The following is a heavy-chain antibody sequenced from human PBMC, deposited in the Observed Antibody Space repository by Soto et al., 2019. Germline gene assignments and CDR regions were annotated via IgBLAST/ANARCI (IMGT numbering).Heavy chain of an antibody. CDR3: ARDPLISKGFDFDY. V-gene: IGHV4-31*03. CDR2: IYYSGST. D-gene: IGHD3-16*01. Sequence: LSLTCPVADGSIRSGGDYWSRIRQHPGKGLEWIGYIYYSGSTYYNPSLKSRVTISVDTSKNQFSLKLSSVTAADTAVYYCARDPLISKGFDFDYWGQGTLVTVSA. J-gene: IGHJ4*02. CDR1: DGSIRSGGDY.